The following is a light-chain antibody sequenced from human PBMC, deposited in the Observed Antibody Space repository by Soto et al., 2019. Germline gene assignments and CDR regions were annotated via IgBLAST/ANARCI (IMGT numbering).Light chain of an antibody. CDR1: SSDIGIYNF. J-gene: IGLJ2*01. Sequence: QSALTQPASVSGSPGQSITISCTGTSSDIGIYNFVSWYQQHPGKAPKLLIYDLLNRPSAVSNRFSGSKSGNTAALTISGRQAEDEAYDYCSSYTSSGAVVFGGGTKLTVL. CDR2: DLL. CDR3: SSYTSSGAVV. V-gene: IGLV2-14*03.